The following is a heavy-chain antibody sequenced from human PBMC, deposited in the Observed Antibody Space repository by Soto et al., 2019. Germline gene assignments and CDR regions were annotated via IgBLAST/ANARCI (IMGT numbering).Heavy chain of an antibody. D-gene: IGHD6-13*01. CDR1: GYTFTSYD. CDR3: ARRGYSSSWYYYYYYGMDV. J-gene: IGHJ6*02. CDR2: MNPNSGNT. V-gene: IGHV1-8*01. Sequence: QVQLVQSGAEVKKPGASVKVSCKASGYTFTSYDINWVRQATGQGLEWMGWMNPNSGNTGYAQKFQGTVTLTSNTSISTAYMELSSLRSEDTAVYYCARRGYSSSWYYYYYYGMDVWGQGTTVTVSS.